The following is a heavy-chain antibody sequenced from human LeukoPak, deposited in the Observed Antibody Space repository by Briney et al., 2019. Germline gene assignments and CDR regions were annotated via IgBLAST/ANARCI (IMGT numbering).Heavy chain of an antibody. V-gene: IGHV4-59*01. CDR2: IYYSGST. CDR1: GGSISSYY. CDR3: ARNSGTVPFDC. D-gene: IGHD1-26*01. Sequence: SETLSLTCTVSGGSISSYYWSWIRQPPGKGLEWIGYIYYSGSTNYNPSLKSRVTMSVDTSKNQFSLKLSSVTAADTAVYYCARNSGTVPFDCWGQGTLVTVSS. J-gene: IGHJ4*02.